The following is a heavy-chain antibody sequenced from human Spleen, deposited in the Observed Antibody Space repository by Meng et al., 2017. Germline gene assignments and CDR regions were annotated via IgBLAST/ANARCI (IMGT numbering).Heavy chain of an antibody. CDR1: GFTFTNYA. J-gene: IGHJ4*02. V-gene: IGHV3-23*01. CDR3: SKEQGGSYYIDVVGDS. D-gene: IGHD1-26*01. Sequence: GGSLRLSCAASGFTFTNYAMSWVRQAPGKGLEWVSGVSGSGGTTYYADSVKGRFTISRDNSKNTLYLQMNSLRAEDTAVYYCSKEQGGSYYIDVVGDSWGQGTLVTVSS. CDR2: VSGSGGTT.